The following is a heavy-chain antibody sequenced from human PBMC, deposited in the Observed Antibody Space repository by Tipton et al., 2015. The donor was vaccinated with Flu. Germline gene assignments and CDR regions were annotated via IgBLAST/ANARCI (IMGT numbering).Heavy chain of an antibody. J-gene: IGHJ4*02. CDR2: IKSKIDGGTT. CDR3: TTLMMTGVF. CDR1: GFTFSSAW. D-gene: IGHD3-16*01. V-gene: IGHV3-15*01. Sequence: AVSGFTFSSAWMSWVRQAPGKGLEWVGRIKSKIDGGTTDYAAPVKGRFIISRDDSKNTVYLQMNSLKTEDTAVYYCTTLMMTGVFWGQGTLVTVSS.